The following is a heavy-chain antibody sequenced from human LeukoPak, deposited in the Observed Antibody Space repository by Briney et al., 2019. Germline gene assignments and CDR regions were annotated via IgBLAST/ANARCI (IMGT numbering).Heavy chain of an antibody. V-gene: IGHV1-18*01. Sequence: ASVKVSCKASGYTFTSYGISWVRQAPGQGLEWMGWISAYNGNTNYAQKLQGRVTMTTDTSTSTAYMELRSLRSDDTAVYYCARGVETYGSGSYDTFDYWGQGTLVTVSS. CDR2: ISAYNGNT. D-gene: IGHD3-10*01. CDR3: ARGVETYGSGSYDTFDY. CDR1: GYTFTSYG. J-gene: IGHJ4*02.